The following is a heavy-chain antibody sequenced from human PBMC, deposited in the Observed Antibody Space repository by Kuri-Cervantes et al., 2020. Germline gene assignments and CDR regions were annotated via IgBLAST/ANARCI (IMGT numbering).Heavy chain of an antibody. CDR2: IYYSGST. Sequence: SETLSLTCTVSGGSISRYYWSWIRQPPGKGLEWIGYIYYSGSTNYNPSLKIRVTISVDTSKNQFSLKRSFVTAADTAVYYCARGPWLTTVTTGFDYWGRGTLVTVSS. D-gene: IGHD4-17*01. CDR3: ARGPWLTTVTTGFDY. J-gene: IGHJ4*02. CDR1: GGSISRYY. V-gene: IGHV4-59*12.